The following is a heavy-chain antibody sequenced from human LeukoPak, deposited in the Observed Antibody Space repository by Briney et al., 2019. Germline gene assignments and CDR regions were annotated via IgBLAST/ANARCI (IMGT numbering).Heavy chain of an antibody. CDR3: ARDLAGSIDH. CDR2: ISNDGRTT. Sequence: GGSLRLSCAASGFTFSRFLMHWVRRAPGKGLVWVSLISNDGRTTRYADSVKGRFTISRDNAKNTLYLEINSLRAEDTAVYYCARDLAGSIDHWGQGTLVTVSS. V-gene: IGHV3-74*01. CDR1: GFTFSRFL. D-gene: IGHD6-19*01. J-gene: IGHJ4*02.